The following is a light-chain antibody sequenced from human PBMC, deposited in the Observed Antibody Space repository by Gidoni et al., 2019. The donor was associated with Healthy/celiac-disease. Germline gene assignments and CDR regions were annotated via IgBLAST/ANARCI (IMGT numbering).Light chain of an antibody. J-gene: IGKJ5*01. CDR1: QSISSW. V-gene: IGKV1-5*03. CDR3: QQYNSYPIT. CDR2: KAS. Sequence: DIQMTQSPSTLSASVGDRVTITCRASQSISSWLAWYQQKPGKAPKLLIYKASSLESGVPSRFSGSGSGTEFTLTISSLQPDEFATYYCQQYNSYPITFXQXTRLEIK.